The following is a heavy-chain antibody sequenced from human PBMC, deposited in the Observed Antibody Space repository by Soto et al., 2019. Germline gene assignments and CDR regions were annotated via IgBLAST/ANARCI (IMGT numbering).Heavy chain of an antibody. D-gene: IGHD3-22*01. V-gene: IGHV3-48*02. J-gene: IGHJ5*02. CDR2: ISSSSSTI. CDR1: GFTFSSYS. CDR3: ARAAIGLNWFDP. Sequence: EVQLVESGGGLVQPGGSLRLSCAASGFTFSSYSMNWVRQAPGKGLEWVSSISSSSSTIYYADSVKGRFTISRDNAKNSLYLQMHRLRDEDTAVYYCARAAIGLNWFDPWGQGTLVTVSS.